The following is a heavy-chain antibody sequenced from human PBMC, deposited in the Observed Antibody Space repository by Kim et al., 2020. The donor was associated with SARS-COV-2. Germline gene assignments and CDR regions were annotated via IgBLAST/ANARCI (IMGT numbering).Heavy chain of an antibody. V-gene: IGHV3-23*01. D-gene: IGHD3-3*01. CDR1: GFTFSSYA. Sequence: GGSLRLSCAASGFTFSSYAMSWVRQATGKGLEWGSAISGSGGSTYYADSRKGRFTISRDNSKNTLYLQMNNLRAGEAAVYYCANAVFLVRPEYWGQETL. J-gene: IGHJ4*02. CDR2: ISGSGGST. CDR3: ANAVFLVRPEY.